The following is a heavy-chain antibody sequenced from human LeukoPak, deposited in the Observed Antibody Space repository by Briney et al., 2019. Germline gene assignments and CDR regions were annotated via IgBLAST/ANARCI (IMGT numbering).Heavy chain of an antibody. CDR2: IIPIFGTA. V-gene: IGHV1-69*13. J-gene: IGHJ4*02. CDR1: GGTFSSYA. D-gene: IGHD2-2*01. CDR3: ASQQLGHCSSTSCYFDY. Sequence: ASVKVSCKASGGTFSSYAISWVRQAPGQGLEWMGGIIPIFGTANYAQKFQGRVTITADESTSTAYMELSSLRSEDTAVYYCASQQLGHCSSTSCYFDYWGQGTLVTVSS.